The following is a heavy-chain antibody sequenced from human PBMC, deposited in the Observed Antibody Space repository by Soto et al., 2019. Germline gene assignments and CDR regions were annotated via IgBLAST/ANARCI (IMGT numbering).Heavy chain of an antibody. CDR2: INAGNGNT. CDR1: GYTFTSYA. D-gene: IGHD6-13*01. Sequence: ASVKVSCKASGYTFTSYAMHWVRQAPGQRLEWMGWINAGNGNTKYSQKFQGRVTITRDTSASTAYMELSSLRSEDTAVYYCARVISSSWSSDAFDIWGQGTMVTVSS. CDR3: ARVISSSWSSDAFDI. V-gene: IGHV1-3*01. J-gene: IGHJ3*02.